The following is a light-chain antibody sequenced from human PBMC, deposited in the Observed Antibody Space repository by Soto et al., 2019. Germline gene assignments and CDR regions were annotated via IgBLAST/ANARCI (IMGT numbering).Light chain of an antibody. V-gene: IGKV3D-20*02. CDR3: QQHNNWIT. Sequence: EIVLTQSPGTLSLSPGERATLSCRASQSVSSNFLAWYQQKPGQAPRLLISGASNRATGIPDRFSGSGSGTDFTLTITSLQSEDSAVYYCQQHNNWITFGQGTRLEIK. CDR1: QSVSSNF. CDR2: GAS. J-gene: IGKJ5*01.